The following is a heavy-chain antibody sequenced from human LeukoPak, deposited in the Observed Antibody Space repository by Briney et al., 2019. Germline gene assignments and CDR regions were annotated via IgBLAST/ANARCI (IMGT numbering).Heavy chain of an antibody. CDR3: ARESYYDSSGYYYFDY. D-gene: IGHD3-22*01. CDR1: GGSISSGGYY. CDR2: IYHSGST. V-gene: IGHV4-30-2*01. Sequence: PSQTLSLTCTVSGGSISSGGYYWSWIRQPPGKGLEWIGYIYHSGSTYYNPSLKSRVTISVDRSKNQFSLKLSSVTAADTAVYYCARESYYDSSGYYYFDYWGQGTLVTVSS. J-gene: IGHJ4*02.